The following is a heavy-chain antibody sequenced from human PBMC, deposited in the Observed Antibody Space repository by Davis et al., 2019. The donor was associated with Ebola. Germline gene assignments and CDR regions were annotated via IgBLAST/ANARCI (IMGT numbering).Heavy chain of an antibody. CDR1: GFTFSSYA. Sequence: PGGSLRLSCAASGFTFSSYAMHWVRQAPGKGLEWVAVISYGGSNKYYADSVKGRFTISRDNSKNTLYLQMNSLRAEDTAVYYCARDGDYSNYYFDYWGQGTLVTVSS. CDR2: ISYGGSNK. J-gene: IGHJ4*02. V-gene: IGHV3-30-3*01. D-gene: IGHD4-11*01. CDR3: ARDGDYSNYYFDY.